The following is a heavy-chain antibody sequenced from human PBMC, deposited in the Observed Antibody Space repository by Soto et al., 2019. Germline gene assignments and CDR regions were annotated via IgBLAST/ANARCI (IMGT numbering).Heavy chain of an antibody. Sequence: SETLSLTCTVSSGSISNYYWSWIRQPPGKGLEWIGYIYYSGSANYNPSLKSRVTISVDTSKNQFSLKLSSVTAADTAVYYCARVRRSGGRPDAFDIWGQGTMVTVSS. CDR1: SGSISNYY. CDR3: ARVRRSGGRPDAFDI. D-gene: IGHD2-15*01. J-gene: IGHJ3*02. CDR2: IYYSGSA. V-gene: IGHV4-59*01.